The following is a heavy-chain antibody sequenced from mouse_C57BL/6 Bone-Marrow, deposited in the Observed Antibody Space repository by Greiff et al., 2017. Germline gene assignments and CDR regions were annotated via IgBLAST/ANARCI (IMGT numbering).Heavy chain of an antibody. D-gene: IGHD4-1*02. V-gene: IGHV1-64*01. CDR2: IPPNSGST. CDR3: AINWDNAMYY. Sequence: QVQLQQPGAELVKPGASVKLSCKASGYTFTSYWMHWVKQRPGQGLEWIGMIPPNSGSTNYNEKFKSKATLTVDKSSSTAYMQLSSLTSEDSAVYYCAINWDNAMYYWGQGTSVTVSS. J-gene: IGHJ4*01. CDR1: GYTFTSYW.